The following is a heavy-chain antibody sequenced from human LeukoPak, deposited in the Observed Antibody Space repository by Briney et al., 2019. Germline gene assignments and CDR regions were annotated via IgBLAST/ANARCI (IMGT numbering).Heavy chain of an antibody. CDR3: ARSIAVAGTFYNY. CDR2: INPNSGGT. CDR1: GYTFTSYD. D-gene: IGHD6-19*01. J-gene: IGHJ4*02. Sequence: ASVKVSCKASGYTFTSYDINWVRQATGQGLEWMGWINPNSGGTNYAQKFQGRVTMTRDTSISTAYMELSRLRSDDTAVYYCARSIAVAGTFYNYWGQGTLVTVSS. V-gene: IGHV1-2*02.